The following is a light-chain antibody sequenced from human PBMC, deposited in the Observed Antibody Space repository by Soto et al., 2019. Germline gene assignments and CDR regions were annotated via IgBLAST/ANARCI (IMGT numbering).Light chain of an antibody. CDR3: RSYTRCPSSV. CDR1: SSDVGGYNY. CDR2: DVS. V-gene: IGLV2-14*01. Sequence: QSVLTQPASVSGSPGQSITISCTGTSSDVGGYNYVSWYRQHPGRAPKLMIYDVSNRPSGVSNRFSGSKSGNTASLTISGLQAEDVTDHYSRSYTRCPSSVF. J-gene: IGLJ1*01.